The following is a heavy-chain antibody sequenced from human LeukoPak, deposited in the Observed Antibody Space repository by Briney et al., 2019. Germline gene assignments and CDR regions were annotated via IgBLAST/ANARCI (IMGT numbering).Heavy chain of an antibody. CDR3: ARDPNGDYIGAFDM. J-gene: IGHJ3*02. CDR1: GFSFSKFA. CDR2: ITGGHFPT. V-gene: IGHV3-23*01. D-gene: IGHD4-17*01. Sequence: GGSLRLSCAASGFSFSKFAMTWVRQAPGKGLEWVSSITGGHFPTYYTDSVKGRFTISRDNSKYTLFLQINSLRAEDTAVYYCARDPNGDYIGAFDMWGPGTMVTVSS.